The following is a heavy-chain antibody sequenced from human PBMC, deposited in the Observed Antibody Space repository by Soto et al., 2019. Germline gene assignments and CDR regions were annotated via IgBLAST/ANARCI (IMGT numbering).Heavy chain of an antibody. CDR1: GGTFSSYA. V-gene: IGHV1-69*12. Sequence: QVQLVQSGAEVQKPGSSVKVSCKASGGTFSSYAITWVRQAPGQGLEWRGGIIPIFGTANYAQKFKARVTITADESTSTAYMELSSLRSEDTAVYYCARDRGPSSGYYPYWFDPWGQGTLVTVSS. D-gene: IGHD3-22*01. CDR3: ARDRGPSSGYYPYWFDP. CDR2: IIPIFGTA. J-gene: IGHJ5*02.